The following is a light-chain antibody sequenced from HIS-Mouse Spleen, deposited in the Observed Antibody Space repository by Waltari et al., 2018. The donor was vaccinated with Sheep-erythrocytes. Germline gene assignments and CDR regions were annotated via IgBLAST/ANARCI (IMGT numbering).Light chain of an antibody. Sequence: EIVLTQSPATLSLSPGERATLSCRASQSVSSYLAWYQQKPGKAPRLLIYDASNRATGIPARFSGSASETDFTLTISSLEPEDFAVYYCQQRSNWYTFGQGTKLEIK. CDR1: QSVSSY. CDR2: DAS. J-gene: IGKJ2*01. CDR3: QQRSNWYT. V-gene: IGKV3-11*01.